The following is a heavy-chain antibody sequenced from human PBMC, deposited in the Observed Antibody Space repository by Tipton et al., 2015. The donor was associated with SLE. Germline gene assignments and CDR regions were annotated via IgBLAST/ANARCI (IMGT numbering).Heavy chain of an antibody. D-gene: IGHD1-26*01. CDR3: ARAGVGGRDQIEY. CDR1: GGSISSSSYY. CDR2: IFHRGST. J-gene: IGHJ4*02. V-gene: IGHV4-39*07. Sequence: TLSLTCTVSGGSISSSSYYWSWVRQPPGKGLEWFASIFHRGSTFYNPSLEGRVTISVDTSKNQFSLQLNSPTAADTAVYFCARAGVGGRDQIEYWGQGTLVTVSS.